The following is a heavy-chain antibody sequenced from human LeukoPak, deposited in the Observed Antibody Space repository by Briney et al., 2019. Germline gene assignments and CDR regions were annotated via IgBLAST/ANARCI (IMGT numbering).Heavy chain of an antibody. CDR1: GYXFTSYW. Sequence: GESLKISCKGSGYXFTSYWIGWVRQMPGKGLEWTGRIDPSDSYTNYSPSFQGHVTISADKSISTAYLQWSGLKTSDTAMYYCARHFERRITMVRGVITDDRWGQGTLVTVSS. J-gene: IGHJ5*02. CDR2: IDPSDSYT. V-gene: IGHV5-10-1*01. CDR3: ARHFERRITMVRGVITDDR. D-gene: IGHD3-10*01.